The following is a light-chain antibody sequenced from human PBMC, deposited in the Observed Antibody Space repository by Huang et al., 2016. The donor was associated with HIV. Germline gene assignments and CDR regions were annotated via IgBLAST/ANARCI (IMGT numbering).Light chain of an antibody. V-gene: IGKV3-15*01. CDR2: GAS. Sequence: EIVMTQSPATLSVSPGERATPSCTASHRVGSNLAWYQQKPGQAPRLLFYGASARATGIPARFSGGGSGTEFTLTISSLQSEDFAVYSCQQYYTWPLTFGQGTKVEI. J-gene: IGKJ1*01. CDR1: HRVGSN. CDR3: QQYYTWPLT.